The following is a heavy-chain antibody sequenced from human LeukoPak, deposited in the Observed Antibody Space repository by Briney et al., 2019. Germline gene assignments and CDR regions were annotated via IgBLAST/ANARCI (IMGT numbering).Heavy chain of an antibody. Sequence: PSETLSLTCTVSGGSTSSSSYYWSWIRQPPGKGLEWIGSINYSGSTDYNESLKSRVTISVFTSKNQFSLQLSSVTAADTAVYYCARHSGSYFYWGQGTLVTVSS. CDR3: ARHSGSYFY. V-gene: IGHV4-39*01. CDR1: GGSTSSSSYY. D-gene: IGHD1-26*01. CDR2: INYSGST. J-gene: IGHJ4*02.